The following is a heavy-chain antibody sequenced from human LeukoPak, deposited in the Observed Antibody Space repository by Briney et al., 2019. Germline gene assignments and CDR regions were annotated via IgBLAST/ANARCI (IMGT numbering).Heavy chain of an antibody. J-gene: IGHJ5*01. CDR3: ARGSVRLRYGAWFDS. D-gene: IGHD4/OR15-4a*01. CDR2: INHSGST. Sequence: PSETLSLTCAVYGGSFSGYYWSWIRQPPGKGLEWIGEINHSGSTNYNPSLKSRVTISVDTSKNQFSLKLSSVTAADTAVYYCARGSVRLRYGAWFDSWGQGTLVTVSS. CDR1: GGSFSGYY. V-gene: IGHV4-34*01.